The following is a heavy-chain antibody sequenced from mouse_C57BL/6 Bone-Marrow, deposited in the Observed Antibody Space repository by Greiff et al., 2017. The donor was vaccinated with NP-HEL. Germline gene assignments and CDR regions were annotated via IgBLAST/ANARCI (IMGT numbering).Heavy chain of an antibody. CDR2: IYPGDGDT. CDR3: ARWKGLRYYFDY. CDR1: GYAFSSSW. D-gene: IGHD2-2*01. J-gene: IGHJ2*01. V-gene: IGHV1-82*01. Sequence: VQLQQSGPELVKPGASVKISCKASGYAFSSSWMNWVKQRPGKGLEWIGRIYPGDGDTNYNGKFKGKATLTADKSSSTAYMQLSSLTSEDSAVYFCARWKGLRYYFDYWGQGTTLTVSS.